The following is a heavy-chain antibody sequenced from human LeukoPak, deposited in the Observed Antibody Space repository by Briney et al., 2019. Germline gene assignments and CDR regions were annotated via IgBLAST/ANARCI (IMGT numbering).Heavy chain of an antibody. CDR3: AKARDIVVVVAATPPWFDP. CDR2: INQDGSKK. CDR1: EFTFSNYW. V-gene: IGHV3-7*01. J-gene: IGHJ5*02. Sequence: GGSLRLSCAASEFTFSNYWMSWVRQAPGKGLEWVANINQDGSKKYYVDSVKGRFAISRDNTKNSLHLQMSSLRAEDTAVYYCAKARDIVVVVAATPPWFDPWGQGTLVTVSS. D-gene: IGHD2-15*01.